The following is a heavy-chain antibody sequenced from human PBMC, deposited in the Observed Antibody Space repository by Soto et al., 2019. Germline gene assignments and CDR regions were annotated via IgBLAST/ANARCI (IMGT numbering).Heavy chain of an antibody. CDR2: IYSGGST. D-gene: IGHD3-10*01. CDR3: ARGWGKITMAIGP. J-gene: IGHJ5*02. Sequence: DVQVVESGGGLVQPGGSLRLSCAASGFTVSNNYMNWVRQPPGKGLEWVSLIYSGGSTSYADSVKGRFTISRDNSKNTLYLQMSSLRAEDTAVYYCARGWGKITMAIGPWGQGTLVTVSS. CDR1: GFTVSNNY. V-gene: IGHV3-66*01.